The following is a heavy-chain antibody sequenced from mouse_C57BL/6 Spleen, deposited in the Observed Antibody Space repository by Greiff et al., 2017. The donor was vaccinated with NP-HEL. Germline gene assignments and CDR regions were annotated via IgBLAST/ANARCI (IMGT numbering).Heavy chain of an antibody. V-gene: IGHV1-54*01. J-gene: IGHJ1*03. Sequence: VQLQESGAELVRPGTSVKVSCKASGYAFTNYLIEWVKQRPGQGLEWIGVIIPGSGGTNYNEKFKGKATLTADKSSSTAYMQLSSLTSEDSAVYFCARRVGYFDVWGTGTTVTVSS. CDR3: ARRVGYFDV. CDR1: GYAFTNYL. CDR2: IIPGSGGT.